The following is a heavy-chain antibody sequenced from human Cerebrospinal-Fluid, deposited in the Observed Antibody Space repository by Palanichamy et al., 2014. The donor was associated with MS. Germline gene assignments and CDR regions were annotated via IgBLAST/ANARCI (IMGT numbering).Heavy chain of an antibody. D-gene: IGHD4-17*01. V-gene: IGHV1-18*01. Sequence: QVQLVQSGGEVKKPGASVEVSCKTSGYSFSGYGISWVRQAPGQGLEWMGWISTFNGKKNSAQTLRGRLTMTTDTSTSTAYMELRNLRSDDTAVYYCARTYFYGSENRQEYDWFDPWGQGTLVTVSS. CDR1: GYSFSGYG. CDR2: ISTFNGKK. CDR3: ARTYFYGSENRQEYDWFDP. J-gene: IGHJ5*02.